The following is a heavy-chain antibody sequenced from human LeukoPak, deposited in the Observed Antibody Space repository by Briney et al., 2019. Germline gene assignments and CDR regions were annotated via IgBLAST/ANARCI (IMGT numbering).Heavy chain of an antibody. J-gene: IGHJ4*02. Sequence: PGGSLRLSCAASGFSFSVYSMNWVRQAPGKGLEWVSSISSRSYTDYADSVRGRFTISRDNSKNTLYLQMNSLRAEDTAVYYCAKDDGEYWGQGTLVTVSS. CDR1: GFSFSVYS. CDR3: AKDDGEY. D-gene: IGHD3-10*01. CDR2: ISSRSYT. V-gene: IGHV3-69-1*01.